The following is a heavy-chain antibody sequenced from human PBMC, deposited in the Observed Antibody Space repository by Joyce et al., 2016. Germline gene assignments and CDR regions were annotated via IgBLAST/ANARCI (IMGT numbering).Heavy chain of an antibody. V-gene: IGHV5-51*01. CDR1: GYTFTNSW. D-gene: IGHD3-16*01. CDR2: IYPGDSDT. J-gene: IGHJ4*02. Sequence: EVQLVQSGTEVKRPGESLKISCKGSGYTFTNSWIGWVRQMPGKGLEGRGIIYPGDSDTRYSPSFQGQVTISVDKSINTVYLQWSSLKASDTAIYYCARHFTTKEYGIMDYWGQGTLVTVSS. CDR3: ARHFTTKEYGIMDY.